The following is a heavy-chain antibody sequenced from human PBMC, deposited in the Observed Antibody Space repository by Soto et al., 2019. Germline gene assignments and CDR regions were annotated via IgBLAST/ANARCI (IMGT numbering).Heavy chain of an antibody. CDR1: GYSFTSYW. CDR3: AKLFVSRSYYYHYNMDF. Sequence: PGASLKISCKGSGYSFTSYWIGWVRQMPGKGLEWMGIIYPGDSDIRYSPSFTGQVTISADKSISTAFLQWSSLKASDSAMYYCAKLFVSRSYYYHYNMDFSGRGTSLTVS. J-gene: IGHJ6*03. CDR2: IYPGDSDI. V-gene: IGHV5-51*01.